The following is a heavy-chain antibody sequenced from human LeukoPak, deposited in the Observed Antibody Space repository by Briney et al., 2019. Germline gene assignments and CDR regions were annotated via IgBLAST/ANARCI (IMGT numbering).Heavy chain of an antibody. V-gene: IGHV3-11*06. Sequence: GGSLRLSCAASGFIFRDYYMSWIRQAPGKGLEWISYISTTSGFTKYADSVKGRFIISRDNAKNTLYLQMNSLGVDDTAVYYCARDISRSPRDYWGQGTLVTVPS. D-gene: IGHD3-9*01. CDR2: ISTTSGFT. J-gene: IGHJ4*02. CDR1: GFIFRDYY. CDR3: ARDISRSPRDY.